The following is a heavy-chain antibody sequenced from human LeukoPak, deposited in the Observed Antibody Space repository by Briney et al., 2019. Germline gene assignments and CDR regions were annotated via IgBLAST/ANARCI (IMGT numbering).Heavy chain of an antibody. CDR2: IWSDRNNK. Sequence: PGGSLRLSCAASGFAFSSYGMHWVRQAPGKGLEWVAVIWSDRNNKYYADSVRGRFTISRDNSKNTVYLQMNSLRAEDTAVYYCARGRDGAYFDYWGQGTLVTVSS. J-gene: IGHJ4*02. CDR1: GFAFSSYG. CDR3: ARGRDGAYFDY. D-gene: IGHD5-24*01. V-gene: IGHV3-33*01.